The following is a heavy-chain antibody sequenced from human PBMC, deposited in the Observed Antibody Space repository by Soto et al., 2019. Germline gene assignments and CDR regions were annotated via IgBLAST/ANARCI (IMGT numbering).Heavy chain of an antibody. CDR1: GGTFSSYA. CDR2: IIPIFGTA. V-gene: IGHV1-69*13. Sequence: SVKVSCKASGGTFSSYAISWVRQAPGQGLEWMGGIIPIFGTANYAQKFQGRVTITADESTSTAYMELSSLRSEDTAVYYCTAAAAGTVRLYYYYGMDVWGQGTTVTSP. CDR3: TAAAAGTVRLYYYYGMDV. D-gene: IGHD6-13*01. J-gene: IGHJ6*02.